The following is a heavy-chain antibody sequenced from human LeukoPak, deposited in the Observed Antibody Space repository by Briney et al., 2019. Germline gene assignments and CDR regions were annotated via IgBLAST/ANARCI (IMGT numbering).Heavy chain of an antibody. CDR3: ARDSSPAYYYYMDV. J-gene: IGHJ6*03. V-gene: IGHV3-23*01. Sequence: QPGGTLRLSCAASGFTFSTHGMNWVRQAPGEGLGWVSGISGSGGSTYYADSVKGRFTISRDKSKNPLYLQMNSLRAEDTAVYYCARDSSPAYYYYMDVWGKGTTVTVSS. CDR1: GFTFSTHG. CDR2: ISGSGGST.